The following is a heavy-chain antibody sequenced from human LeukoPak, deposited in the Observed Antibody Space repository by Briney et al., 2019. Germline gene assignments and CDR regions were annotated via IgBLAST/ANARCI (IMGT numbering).Heavy chain of an antibody. CDR3: ASRFDWLLIFDY. Sequence: ASVKVSCKVSGYTLTELSMHWVRQAPGKGLEWMGGFDPEDGETIYAQKFQGRVTMTEDASTDTAYMELSSLRSEDTAVYYCASRFDWLLIFDYWGQGTPVTVSS. CDR1: GYTLTELS. J-gene: IGHJ4*02. V-gene: IGHV1-24*01. D-gene: IGHD3-9*01. CDR2: FDPEDGET.